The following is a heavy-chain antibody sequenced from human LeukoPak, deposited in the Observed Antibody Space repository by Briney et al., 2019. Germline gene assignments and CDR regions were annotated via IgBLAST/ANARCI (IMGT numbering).Heavy chain of an antibody. CDR1: GFTFSDYG. Sequence: PGRSLRLSCAASGFTFSDYGMNWVRRAPGKGLEWVANIKQDGSEKYYVDSVKGRFTISRDNAKNSLYLQMNSLRAEDTAVYYCAREGIVVVLYAFDIWGQGTMVTVSS. J-gene: IGHJ3*02. CDR3: AREGIVVVLYAFDI. CDR2: IKQDGSEK. D-gene: IGHD2-2*01. V-gene: IGHV3-7*01.